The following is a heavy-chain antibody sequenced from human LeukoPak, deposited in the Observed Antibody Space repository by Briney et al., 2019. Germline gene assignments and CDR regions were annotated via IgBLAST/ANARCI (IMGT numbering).Heavy chain of an antibody. Sequence: PGGSLRLSCAASGFTFSSYSMNWVRQAPGKGLDPVSYISSSSSAIYYADSVKGRFTISRDNAKNSLYLQMNSLRAEDTAVYYCARDPSGWSRFDYWGQGTLVTVSS. V-gene: IGHV3-48*01. J-gene: IGHJ4*02. D-gene: IGHD6-19*01. CDR3: ARDPSGWSRFDY. CDR2: ISSSSSAI. CDR1: GFTFSSYS.